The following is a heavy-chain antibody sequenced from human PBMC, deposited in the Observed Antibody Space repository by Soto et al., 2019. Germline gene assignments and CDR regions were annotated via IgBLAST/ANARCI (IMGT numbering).Heavy chain of an antibody. CDR3: AKSGQSSWANMDV. CDR1: GFTFSSYA. D-gene: IGHD2-2*01. V-gene: IGHV3-23*01. Sequence: EVQLLESGGGLVQPGGSLRLSCAASGFTFSSYAINWVRQAPGKGLEWVSTISGSGDKTYYADSVKGRFTISRDNSKNTLSLQMNSLRAEDTAVYYCAKSGQSSWANMDVWGQGTTVTFSS. CDR2: ISGSGDKT. J-gene: IGHJ6*02.